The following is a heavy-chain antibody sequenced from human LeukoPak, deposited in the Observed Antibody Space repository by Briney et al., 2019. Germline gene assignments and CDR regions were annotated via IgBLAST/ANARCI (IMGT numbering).Heavy chain of an antibody. CDR3: ARVRGYDFWSGYYSPSYYFDY. V-gene: IGHV1-69*13. J-gene: IGHJ4*02. CDR1: GGTFSSYA. CDR2: IIPIFGTA. D-gene: IGHD3-3*01. Sequence: GASVKVSCKASGGTFSSYAISWVRQAPGQGLEWMGGIIPIFGTANYAQKFQGRVTITADESTSTAYMELSSLRSEDTAVYYCARVRGYDFWSGYYSPSYYFDYWGQGTLVTVSS.